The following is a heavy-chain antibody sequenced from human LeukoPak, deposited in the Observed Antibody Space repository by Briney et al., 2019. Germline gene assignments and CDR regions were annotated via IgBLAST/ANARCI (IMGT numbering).Heavy chain of an antibody. D-gene: IGHD1-7*01. V-gene: IGHV3-23*01. CDR1: GFTFGSYA. J-gene: IGHJ4*02. CDR2: ISGSTIST. CDR3: AKDFYPLGNYVIYFDY. Sequence: RGSLRLSCAASGFTFGSYAMSWVRQAPGKGLEWVSTISGSTISTYYADSVKGRFTISRDNSKNTLYLQVNSLRPEDTAVYYCAKDFYPLGNYVIYFDYWGQGTLVSVSS.